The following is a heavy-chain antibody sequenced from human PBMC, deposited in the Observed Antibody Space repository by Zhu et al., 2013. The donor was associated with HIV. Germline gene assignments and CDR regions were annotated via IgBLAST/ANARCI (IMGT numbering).Heavy chain of an antibody. CDR1: GFTFSSYS. J-gene: IGHJ4*02. CDR2: IRSKAYGGTT. D-gene: IGHD6-19*01. Sequence: EVQLVESGGGLVQPGGSLRLSCAASGFTFSSYSMNWVRQAPGKGLEWVGFIRSKAYGGTTEYAASVKGRFTISRDDSKSIAYLQMNSLKTEDTAVYYCTSWAVAGSYYFDYWGQGTLVTVSS. V-gene: IGHV3-49*04. CDR3: TSWAVAGSYYFDY.